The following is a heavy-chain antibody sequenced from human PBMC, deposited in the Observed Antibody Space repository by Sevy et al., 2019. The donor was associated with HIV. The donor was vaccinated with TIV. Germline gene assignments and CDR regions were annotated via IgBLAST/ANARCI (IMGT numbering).Heavy chain of an antibody. CDR2: ISYSGIT. CDR1: GGSISSHY. J-gene: IGHJ4*02. V-gene: IGHV4-59*11. D-gene: IGHD6-13*01. CDR3: ATGGAGYGTN. Sequence: SETLSPICTVSGGSISSHYGTWIRQPPGKALQWIGYISYSGITKYNPSLKSRVTMSIDTSKNQFSLKLSSVTAADTARYYCATGGAGYGTNWGQGTLVTVSS.